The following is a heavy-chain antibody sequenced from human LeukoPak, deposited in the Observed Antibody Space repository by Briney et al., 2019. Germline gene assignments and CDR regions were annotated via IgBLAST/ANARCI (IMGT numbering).Heavy chain of an antibody. J-gene: IGHJ6*03. V-gene: IGHV4-34*01. Sequence: PSETLSLTCAVYGGSFSGHYWSWIRQPPGKGLEWIGEINHSGSTNYNPSLKSRVTISVDTSKNQFSLKLSSVTAADTAVYYCARVGRDCSSTSCLFYYYYCYMDVWGKGTTVTISS. D-gene: IGHD2-2*01. CDR2: INHSGST. CDR3: ARVGRDCSSTSCLFYYYYCYMDV. CDR1: GGSFSGHY.